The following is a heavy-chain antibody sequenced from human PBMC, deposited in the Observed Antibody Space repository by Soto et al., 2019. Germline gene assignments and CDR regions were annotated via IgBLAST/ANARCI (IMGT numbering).Heavy chain of an antibody. J-gene: IGHJ4*02. Sequence: QVQLQASGPGLVRPSETLSLTCTVSSDSISSYYWIWIRQSPGKGLEWIGYTDYSGNTNYNPSLKSRVTISGDTSKNQFSLRLSSVTAAGTAVYYCARAVGDPLYYLDYWGQGTLVTVSS. CDR1: SDSISSYY. CDR2: TDYSGNT. CDR3: ARAVGDPLYYLDY. V-gene: IGHV4-59*08. D-gene: IGHD6-19*01.